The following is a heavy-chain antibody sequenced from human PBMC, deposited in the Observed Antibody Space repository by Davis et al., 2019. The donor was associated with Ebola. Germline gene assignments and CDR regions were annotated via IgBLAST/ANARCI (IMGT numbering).Heavy chain of an antibody. J-gene: IGHJ4*02. CDR1: GYSLTELS. CDR3: ATTPYDSGNYYDY. V-gene: IGHV1-24*01. D-gene: IGHD3-10*01. CDR2: FDPENGKT. Sequence: ASVKVSCKVSGYSLTELSTNWVRQAPGKGLEWMGGFDPENGKTIFAQKFQGRVSMTENTSTDTVYMELSSLTSEDTAVYYCATTPYDSGNYYDYWGQGTLVTVSS.